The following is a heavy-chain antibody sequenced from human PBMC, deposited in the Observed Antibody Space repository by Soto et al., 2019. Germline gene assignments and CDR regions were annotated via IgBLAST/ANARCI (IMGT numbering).Heavy chain of an antibody. J-gene: IGHJ4*02. CDR3: ARAAMGGSSWPFDY. V-gene: IGHV4-4*02. CDR1: GGSISSSNW. Sequence: SETLSLTCDVAGGSISSSNWWSWVRQPPGKGLEWIGEIYHSGSTNYNPSLKRRVTISVDKSKNQFSLKLSSVTAADTAVYYCARAAMGGSSWPFDYWGQGTLVTVSS. D-gene: IGHD6-13*01. CDR2: IYHSGST.